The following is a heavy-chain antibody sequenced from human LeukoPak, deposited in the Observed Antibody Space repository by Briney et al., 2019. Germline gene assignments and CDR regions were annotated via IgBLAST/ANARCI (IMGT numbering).Heavy chain of an antibody. V-gene: IGHV4-34*01. CDR3: ARHRRGSTSFFSSGTYYPLNWFDP. J-gene: IGHJ5*02. D-gene: IGHD3-10*01. Sequence: SETLSLTCTVYGGSLSGYYWSWIRQSPGKGLEWIGEINHSGSTNYNPSLKSRLTISVDTSKNQFSLKLSSVTAADTAVFYCARHRRGSTSFFSSGTYYPLNWFDPWGQGTLVTVSS. CDR2: INHSGST. CDR1: GGSLSGYY.